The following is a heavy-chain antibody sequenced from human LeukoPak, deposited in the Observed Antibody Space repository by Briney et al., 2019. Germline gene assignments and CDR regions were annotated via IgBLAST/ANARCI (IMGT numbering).Heavy chain of an antibody. V-gene: IGHV6-1*01. J-gene: IGHJ6*02. CDR3: TRRGPSGSPSSGMVV. CDR1: GDSFCGNNAT. CDR2: TYYRSQWYN. D-gene: IGHD3-10*01. Sequence: SQTLSLTCAISGDSFCGNNATWIWIRQSPSRGLEWLGRTYYRSQWYNDYAVSVKSRITINPDTSKNQFSLQLHSVTPEDTAVYYCTRRGPSGSPSSGMVVWRRRPSVTVSS.